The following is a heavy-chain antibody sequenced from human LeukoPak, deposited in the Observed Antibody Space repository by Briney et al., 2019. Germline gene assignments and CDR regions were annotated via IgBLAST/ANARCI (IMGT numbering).Heavy chain of an antibody. V-gene: IGHV1-69*06. D-gene: IGHD3-22*01. CDR1: GGTFSSYA. J-gene: IGHJ4*02. CDR2: IIPIFGTA. CDR3: ARVVLGYYYGSSGYIDY. Sequence: ASVKVSCKASGGTFSSYAISWVRQAPGQGHEWMGGIIPIFGTANYAQKFQGRVTITADKSTSTAYMELSSLRSEDTAVYYCARVVLGYYYGSSGYIDYWGQGTLVTVSS.